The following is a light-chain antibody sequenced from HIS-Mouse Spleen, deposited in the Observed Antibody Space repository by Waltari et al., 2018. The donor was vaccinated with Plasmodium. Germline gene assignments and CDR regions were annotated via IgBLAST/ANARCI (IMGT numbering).Light chain of an antibody. J-gene: IGLJ3*02. Sequence: SYELTQPPSVSVSPGQTASITCSGDQLGDKYACWYQQKPGQSPVLGIYQDSKRPSGIPERFSGSNSGNTATLTISGTQAMDEADYYCQAWDSSTWVFGGGTKLTVL. CDR2: QDS. V-gene: IGLV3-1*01. CDR1: QLGDKY. CDR3: QAWDSSTWV.